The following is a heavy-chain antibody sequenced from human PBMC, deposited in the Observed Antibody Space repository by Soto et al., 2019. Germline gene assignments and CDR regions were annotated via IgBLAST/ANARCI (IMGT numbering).Heavy chain of an antibody. CDR3: AKDPPMVRIKNWFYP. Sequence: HPGGSLRLSCAASGFTFSSYAMSWVRQAPGKGLEWVSAISGSGGSTYYADSVKGRFTISRDNSKNTLYLQMNSLRAEGTAVYYFAKDPPMVRIKNWFYPWGQGTLVTAPQ. CDR2: ISGSGGST. V-gene: IGHV3-23*01. CDR1: GFTFSSYA. J-gene: IGHJ5*02. D-gene: IGHD3-10*01.